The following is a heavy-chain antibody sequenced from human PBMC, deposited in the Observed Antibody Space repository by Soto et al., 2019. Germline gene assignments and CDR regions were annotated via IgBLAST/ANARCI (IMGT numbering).Heavy chain of an antibody. D-gene: IGHD5-12*01. J-gene: IGHJ4*02. CDR2: ISSSSSTI. Sequence: EVQPVESGGGLVQPGGSLRLSCAASGFTFSSHSMNWVRQAPGKGLEWVSYISSSSSTIYYADSVKGRFTISRDNAKNSRSLQMNSLRAEDTAVYYCARDNPSGYGDCWGQGTLVTVSS. V-gene: IGHV3-48*01. CDR1: GFTFSSHS. CDR3: ARDNPSGYGDC.